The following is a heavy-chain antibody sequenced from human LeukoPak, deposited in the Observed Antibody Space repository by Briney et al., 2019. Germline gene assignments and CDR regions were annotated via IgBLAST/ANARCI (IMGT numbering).Heavy chain of an antibody. CDR2: ITGSGGST. V-gene: IGHV3-23*01. J-gene: IGHJ4*02. CDR1: GSTFSNYA. Sequence: PGGSLRLSCAASGSTFSNYAMSWVRQAPGKGLEWVSGITGSGGSTNYADSVKGRFTISRDSSKNTSYLQMNSLRVEDTAVYYCAKRSGYCSTISCYHLFDYWGQGTLVTVSS. D-gene: IGHD2-2*01. CDR3: AKRSGYCSTISCYHLFDY.